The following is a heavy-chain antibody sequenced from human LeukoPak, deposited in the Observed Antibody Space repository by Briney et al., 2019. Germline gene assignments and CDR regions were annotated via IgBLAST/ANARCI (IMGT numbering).Heavy chain of an antibody. CDR2: ISWNSGSI. CDR1: GFTFDDYA. V-gene: IGHV3-9*01. J-gene: IGHJ4*02. CDR3: AKEAEGGFDY. D-gene: IGHD2-15*01. Sequence: GGSLRLSCAASGFTFDDYAMHWVRQAPGKGLEWVSGISWNSGSIGYADSVKGRFTISRDNAKNSLYLQMNSLRAEDTALYYCAKEAEGGFDYWGQGTLVTVSS.